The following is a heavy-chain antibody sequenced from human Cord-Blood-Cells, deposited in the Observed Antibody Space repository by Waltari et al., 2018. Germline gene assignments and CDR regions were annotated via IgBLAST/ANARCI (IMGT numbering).Heavy chain of an antibody. V-gene: IGHV3-23*01. CDR3: AKDPYSGYDEIFDY. J-gene: IGHJ4*02. Sequence: EVQLLESGGGLVQPGGSLRLSCAASGFTFRSYAISWVRQAPGKGLAWVSAISGSGGSTYYADSVKGRFTISRDNSKNTLYLQMNSLRAEDTAVYYCAKDPYSGYDEIFDYWGQGTLVTVSS. CDR2: ISGSGGST. CDR1: GFTFRSYA. D-gene: IGHD5-12*01.